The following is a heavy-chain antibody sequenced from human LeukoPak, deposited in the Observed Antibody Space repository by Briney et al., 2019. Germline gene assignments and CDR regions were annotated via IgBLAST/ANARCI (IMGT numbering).Heavy chain of an antibody. D-gene: IGHD2/OR15-2a*01. Sequence: SETLSLTCTVSGGSLSSYYWSWIRQPPGKGLEWIGYIYYSGSTNYNPPLKSRVTISVVTSKNQFSLKLSSVTAADTAVYYCAARRLYYFDYWGQGTLVTVSS. J-gene: IGHJ4*02. CDR3: AARRLYYFDY. CDR1: GGSLSSYY. CDR2: IYYSGST. V-gene: IGHV4-59*03.